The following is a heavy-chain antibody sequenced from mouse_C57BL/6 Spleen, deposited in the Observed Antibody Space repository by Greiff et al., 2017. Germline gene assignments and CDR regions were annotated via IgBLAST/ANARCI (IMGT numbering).Heavy chain of an antibody. CDR3: ARNYGSSNYYFDY. J-gene: IGHJ2*01. V-gene: IGHV1-69*01. CDR2: IDPSDSYT. CDR1: GYTFTSYW. D-gene: IGHD1-1*01. Sequence: QVQLQQPGAELVLPGASVKLSCKASGYTFTSYWMHWVKQRPGQGLEWIGKIDPSDSYTNYNQTFKGTSTLTVDKSSSTAYLQLSSLTSEDSAVYYCARNYGSSNYYFDYGGQGTTLTVSS.